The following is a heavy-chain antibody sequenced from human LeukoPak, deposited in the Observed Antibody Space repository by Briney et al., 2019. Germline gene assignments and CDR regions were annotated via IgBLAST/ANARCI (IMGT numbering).Heavy chain of an antibody. Sequence: ASVKVSCKASGYTFTSYYMHWVRQAPGQGLEWMGIINPSGGSTSYAQKFQGRVTMTRDTSTSTVYMELSSLRSEDTAVYYCARPTGYYDSSGYYLYYFDYWGQGTLVTVSS. CDR1: GYTFTSYY. D-gene: IGHD3-22*01. CDR2: INPSGGST. V-gene: IGHV1-46*01. J-gene: IGHJ4*02. CDR3: ARPTGYYDSSGYYLYYFDY.